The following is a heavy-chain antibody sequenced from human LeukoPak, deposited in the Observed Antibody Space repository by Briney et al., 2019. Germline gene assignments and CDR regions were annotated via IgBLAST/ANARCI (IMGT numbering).Heavy chain of an antibody. D-gene: IGHD3-10*01. Sequence: SETLSLTCTVSGGSISSGTYYWSWIRQPAGKGLEWIGRIYASGSTNYNPSLKSRVTISVDTSKNQFSLKLSSVTAADTAVYYCARGEFYMVRGFDYWGQGTLVTVSS. CDR3: ARGEFYMVRGFDY. CDR2: IYASGST. J-gene: IGHJ4*02. CDR1: GGSISSGTYY. V-gene: IGHV4-61*02.